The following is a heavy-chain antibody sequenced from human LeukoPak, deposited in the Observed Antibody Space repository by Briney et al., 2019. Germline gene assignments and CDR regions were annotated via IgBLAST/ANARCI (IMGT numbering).Heavy chain of an antibody. CDR2: INPNSGGT. D-gene: IGHD4-17*01. CDR3: ARVPSTTVTTTLDY. Sequence: ASVKVSCKASGYTFTGYYMHWVRQAPGQGLEWMGWINPNSGGTNYAQKFQGRATMTRDTSISTAYMELSRLRSDDTAVYYCARVPSTTVTTTLDYWGQGTLVTVSS. V-gene: IGHV1-2*02. CDR1: GYTFTGYY. J-gene: IGHJ4*02.